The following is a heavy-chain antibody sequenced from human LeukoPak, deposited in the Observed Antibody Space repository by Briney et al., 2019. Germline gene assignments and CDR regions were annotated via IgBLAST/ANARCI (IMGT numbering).Heavy chain of an antibody. J-gene: IGHJ4*02. CDR2: IYISGST. CDR3: ARDSTSWYYFDY. D-gene: IGHD6-13*01. V-gene: IGHV3-66*01. CDR1: GFTVSSNY. Sequence: GGSLRLSCAASGFTVSSNYMSWVRQAPGKGLEWVSVIYISGSTDYADSVKGRFIISRDNSKNTLYLQMNSLRAEDTAVYYCARDSTSWYYFDYWGQGTLVTVSS.